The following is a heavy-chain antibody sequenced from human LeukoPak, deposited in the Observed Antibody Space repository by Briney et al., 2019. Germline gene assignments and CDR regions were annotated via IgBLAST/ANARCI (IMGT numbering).Heavy chain of an antibody. Sequence: ASVKVSCKASGYTFTGYYMHWVRQAPGQGPEWMGWINPNSGGTNYAQKFQGRVTMTRDTSISTAYMELSRLRSDDTAVYYCARSFTQWLILPGYWGQGTLVTVSS. CDR1: GYTFTGYY. J-gene: IGHJ4*02. CDR3: ARSFTQWLILPGY. D-gene: IGHD6-19*01. CDR2: INPNSGGT. V-gene: IGHV1-2*02.